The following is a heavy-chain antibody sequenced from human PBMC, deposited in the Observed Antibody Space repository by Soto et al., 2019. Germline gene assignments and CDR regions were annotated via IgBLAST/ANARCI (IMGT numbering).Heavy chain of an antibody. V-gene: IGHV1-18*04. CDR2: ISAYNGNT. Sequence: ASGKGSCKASGYTFTSYGSSWVRQAPGQGLEWMGWISAYNGNTNYAQKLQGRVPMTTDTSTRPAYMELRSLRSDETPVYSSATDQRRIAAAATPAYFDYWRKRPLVTVSS. CDR3: ATDQRRIAAAATPAYFDY. CDR1: GYTFTSYG. D-gene: IGHD6-13*01. J-gene: IGHJ4*02.